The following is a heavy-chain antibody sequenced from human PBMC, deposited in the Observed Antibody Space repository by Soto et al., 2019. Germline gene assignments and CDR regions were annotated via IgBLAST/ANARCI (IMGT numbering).Heavy chain of an antibody. D-gene: IGHD5-18*01. CDR1: GFTFSSYS. V-gene: IGHV3-21*01. Sequence: PGGSLRLSCAASGFTFSSYSMNWVRQAPGKGLEWVSSISSSSSYIYYADSVKGRFTISRDNAKNSLYLQMNSLRAEDTAVYYCARDPGDTAMVRYRYYYYYMDVWSKGTTVTVSS. J-gene: IGHJ6*03. CDR3: ARDPGDTAMVRYRYYYYYMDV. CDR2: ISSSSSYI.